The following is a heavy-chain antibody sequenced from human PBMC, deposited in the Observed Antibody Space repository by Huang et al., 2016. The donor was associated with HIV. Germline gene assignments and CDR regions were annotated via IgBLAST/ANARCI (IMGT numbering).Heavy chain of an antibody. V-gene: IGHV4-34*01. CDR2: ITNSGST. D-gene: IGHD3-10*01. CDR3: ARAPHYGSGSYYY. CDR1: GGSFSGYY. Sequence: QVQLHQWGAGLLKPSETLSITCAVYGGSFSGYYWSWIRQPPGKGREWIGEITNSGSTNYNPARKGRVTRSEETSKNQFSLKLSSVTAADTAVYYCARAPHYGSGSYYYWGQGTLVTVSS. J-gene: IGHJ4*02.